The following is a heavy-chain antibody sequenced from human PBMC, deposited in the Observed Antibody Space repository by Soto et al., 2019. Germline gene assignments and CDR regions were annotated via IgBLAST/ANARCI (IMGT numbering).Heavy chain of an antibody. D-gene: IGHD3-10*01. Sequence: EVQLLESGGGLIQPGGSLRLSCADSGFIFSDYAMYWVRQAPGKGLEWVSVISGSDGTTYYADSVRGRFTISRDNSRNTVYLQMISLRAEDTAVYHCAKVIGGSESYWGGSHYYYALDVWGQGTTVTVSS. CDR1: GFIFSDYA. CDR2: ISGSDGTT. V-gene: IGHV3-23*01. CDR3: AKVIGGSESYWGGSHYYYALDV. J-gene: IGHJ6*02.